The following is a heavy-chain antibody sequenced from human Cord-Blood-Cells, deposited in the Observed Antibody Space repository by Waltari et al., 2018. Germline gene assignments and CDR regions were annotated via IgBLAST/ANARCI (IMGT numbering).Heavy chain of an antibody. J-gene: IGHJ6*02. V-gene: IGHV1-8*01. CDR3: ARVSSSWYGDYYYGMDV. D-gene: IGHD6-13*01. CDR1: GYTFTSYD. CDR2: MNPNSGNT. Sequence: QVQLVQSGAEVKKPGASVKVSCKASGYTFTSYDINWVRQATGPGLEWMVWMNPNSGNTGYAQKFQGRVTMTRNTSISTAYMELSSLRSEDTAVYYCARVSSSWYGDYYYGMDVWGQGTTVTVSS.